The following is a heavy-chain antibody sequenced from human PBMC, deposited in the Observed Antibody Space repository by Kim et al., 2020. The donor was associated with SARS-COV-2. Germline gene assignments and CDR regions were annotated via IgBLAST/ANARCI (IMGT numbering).Heavy chain of an antibody. CDR2: FTSTHGYI. CDR1: GFTFSSYT. CDR3: VRAGDSSTWRSFHWFDP. J-gene: IGHJ5*02. D-gene: IGHD6-13*01. V-gene: IGHV3-21*01. Sequence: GGSLRLSCAASGFTFSSYTMNWVRQAPGKGLEWVSSFTSTHGYIYNADSVKGRFTIARDNAKNSLYLHMNSLRVEDTAVYCCVRAGDSSTWRSFHWFDPWGQGTLVTVSS.